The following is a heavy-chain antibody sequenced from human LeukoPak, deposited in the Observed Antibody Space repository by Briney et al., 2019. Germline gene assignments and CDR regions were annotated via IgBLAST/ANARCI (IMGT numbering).Heavy chain of an antibody. V-gene: IGHV5-51*01. Sequence: PGESLKISCKGSGYTFITYWIGWVRQMPGKGLEWMGIIYPGDSDTRYSPSFQGQVTISADKSISTAYLQWSSLKASDTAMYYCARQDDYGDSPNFDYWGQGTLVTVSS. CDR1: GYTFITYW. D-gene: IGHD4-17*01. CDR3: ARQDDYGDSPNFDY. CDR2: IYPGDSDT. J-gene: IGHJ4*02.